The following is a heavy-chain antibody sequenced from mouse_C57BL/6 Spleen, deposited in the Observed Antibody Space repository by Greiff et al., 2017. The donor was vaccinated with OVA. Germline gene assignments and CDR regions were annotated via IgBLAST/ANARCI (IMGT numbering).Heavy chain of an antibody. Sequence: VQRVESGAELVRPGASVTLSCKASGYTFTDYEMHWVKQTPVHGLEWIGAIDPETGGTAYNQKFKGKAILTADKSSSTAYMELRSLTSEDSAVYYCTRAAYYSNYGGFYYAMDYWGQGTSVTVSS. J-gene: IGHJ4*01. V-gene: IGHV1-15*01. CDR2: IDPETGGT. D-gene: IGHD2-5*01. CDR3: TRAAYYSNYGGFYYAMDY. CDR1: GYTFTDYE.